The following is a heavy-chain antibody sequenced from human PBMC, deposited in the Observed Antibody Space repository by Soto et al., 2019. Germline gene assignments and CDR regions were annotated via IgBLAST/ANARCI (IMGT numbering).Heavy chain of an antibody. V-gene: IGHV1-18*01. D-gene: IGHD2-15*01. CDR2: INPYNGDT. CDR3: ARVVVADASGRLDP. J-gene: IGHJ5*02. Sequence: ASVKVSCKASGYTFKPYGISWVRQAPGQGLEWMGWINPYNGDTKYAEKVQGRVTMTTDTSTNTAYMELRSLRSDDTAVYYCARVVVADASGRLDPWGQG. CDR1: GYTFKPYG.